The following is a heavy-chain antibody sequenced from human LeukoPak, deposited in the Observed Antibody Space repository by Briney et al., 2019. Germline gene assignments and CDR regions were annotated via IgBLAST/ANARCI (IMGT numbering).Heavy chain of an antibody. D-gene: IGHD5-12*01. J-gene: IGHJ4*02. CDR3: ARWGRRYSGYEGLDY. CDR1: GYIFTAYN. Sequence: ASVKVSCKASGYIFTAYNLHWVRQAPGRGVEWMGWINPNSGGTNYVQKFQGRVTMTRDMSISTAYMELSRLTSDDMAVYYCARWGRRYSGYEGLDYWGQGTLVTVSS. CDR2: INPNSGGT. V-gene: IGHV1-2*02.